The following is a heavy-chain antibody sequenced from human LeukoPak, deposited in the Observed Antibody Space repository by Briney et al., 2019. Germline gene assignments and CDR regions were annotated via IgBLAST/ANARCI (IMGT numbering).Heavy chain of an antibody. CDR3: ARGWSSAKYYFDY. CDR1: GFTVSSNY. V-gene: IGHV3-66*01. D-gene: IGHD1-26*01. Sequence: GGPLRLSCAASGFTVSSNYMSWVRQAPGKGLEWVSVIYSGGSTYYADSVKGRFTISRDNSKNTLYLQMNSLRAEDTAVYYCARGWSSAKYYFDYWGQGTLVTVSS. CDR2: IYSGGST. J-gene: IGHJ4*02.